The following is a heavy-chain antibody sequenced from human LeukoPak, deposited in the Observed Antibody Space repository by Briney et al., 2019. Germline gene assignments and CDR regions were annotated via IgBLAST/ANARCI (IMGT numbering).Heavy chain of an antibody. V-gene: IGHV3-13*01. CDR2: IDTAGDT. D-gene: IGHD2-15*01. J-gene: IGHJ6*02. CDR1: GFIFSGYD. CDR3: VRGRRGGYYGMDV. Sequence: GGSLRLSCVASGFIFSGYDMHWVRQPIGKGLEWVAIIDTAGDTYYPGSVKGRFTISRDNAKNSFYLQMNSLTAADTAMYYCVRGRRGGYYGMDVWGQGTTVTVSS.